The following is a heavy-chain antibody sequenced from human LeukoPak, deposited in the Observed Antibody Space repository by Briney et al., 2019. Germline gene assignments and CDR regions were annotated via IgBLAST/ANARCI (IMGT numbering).Heavy chain of an antibody. Sequence: SQTLSLTCAVSDGSISSGDYSWSWIRQPPGKGLEWIGYIYHSGSTHYNPSLKTRVTMSVDRSKNQFSLKLSSVTAADTAVYYCARLAVIRGLTQFDPWGQGTLVTVSS. J-gene: IGHJ5*02. D-gene: IGHD3-10*01. V-gene: IGHV4-30-2*01. CDR3: ARLAVIRGLTQFDP. CDR1: DGSISSGDYS. CDR2: IYHSGST.